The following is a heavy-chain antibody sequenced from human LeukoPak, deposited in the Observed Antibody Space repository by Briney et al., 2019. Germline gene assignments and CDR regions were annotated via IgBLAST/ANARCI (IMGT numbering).Heavy chain of an antibody. J-gene: IGHJ6*03. V-gene: IGHV1-69*13. Sequence: SVKVSCKASGGTFSSYAISWVRQAPGQGLEWMGGIIPIFGTANYAQKFQGRVTITADESTSTAYLELSSLRSEDTAVYYCARGHGDSSIYYYYMDVWGKGTTVTVSS. CDR2: IIPIFGTA. CDR3: ARGHGDSSIYYYYMDV. CDR1: GGTFSSYA. D-gene: IGHD4-17*01.